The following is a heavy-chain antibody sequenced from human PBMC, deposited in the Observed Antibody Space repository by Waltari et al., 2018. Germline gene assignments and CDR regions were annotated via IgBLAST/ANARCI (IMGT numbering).Heavy chain of an antibody. Sequence: QVQLVQSGAEVKKPGSSVKVSCQASGGTFSSYAISWVRQAPGQGLEWMGGISAYNGNTNYAQKLQGRVTMTTDTSTSTAYMELRSLRSDDTAVYYCASWVPAAISYYGMDVWGQGTTVTVSS. CDR3: ASWVPAAISYYGMDV. D-gene: IGHD2-2*01. V-gene: IGHV1-18*01. CDR1: GGTFSSYA. J-gene: IGHJ6*02. CDR2: ISAYNGNT.